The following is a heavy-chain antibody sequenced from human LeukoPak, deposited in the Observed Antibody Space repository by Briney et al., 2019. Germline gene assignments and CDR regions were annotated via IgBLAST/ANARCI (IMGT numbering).Heavy chain of an antibody. CDR3: ARDGIDDAFDI. CDR1: GGSISSSDW. D-gene: IGHD1-26*01. J-gene: IGHJ3*02. CDR2: IYHSGST. Sequence: PSGTLSLTCAVSGGSISSSDWWSWVRQPPGKGLEWIGEIYHSGSTNYNPSLKSRVTISVDTSKNQFSLKLSSVTAADTAVYYCARDGIDDAFDIWGQGTMVTVSS. V-gene: IGHV4-4*02.